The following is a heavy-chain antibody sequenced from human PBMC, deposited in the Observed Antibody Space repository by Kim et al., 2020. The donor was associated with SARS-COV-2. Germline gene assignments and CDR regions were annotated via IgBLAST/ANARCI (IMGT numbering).Heavy chain of an antibody. V-gene: IGHV3-9*01. D-gene: IGHD1-26*01. CDR1: GFTFHDYA. CDR3: TRASPLTGSYPYYFAMAV. Sequence: GGSLRLSCAASGFTFHDYAMNWVRQAPGKGLEWVSAISRDGGGIDYADSVKGRFTISRDNTRNSLYLQMESLSIGDTALYFCTRASPLTGSYPYYFAMAVWGQGATVTVSS. CDR2: ISRDGGGI. J-gene: IGHJ6*02.